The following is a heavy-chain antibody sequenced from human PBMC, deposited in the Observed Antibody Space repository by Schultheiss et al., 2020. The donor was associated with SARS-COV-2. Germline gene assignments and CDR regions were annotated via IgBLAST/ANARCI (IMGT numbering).Heavy chain of an antibody. CDR3: ARTGHCSGGNCYSSYYYMDV. J-gene: IGHJ6*03. Sequence: GGSLRLSCAASGFTFSDYYMSWIRQAPGKGLEWVSYMSSSGTTVHYADSVKGRFTISRDNAKNSLSLQMNSLRAEDTAVYYCARTGHCSGGNCYSSYYYMDVWGQGTLVTVSS. D-gene: IGHD2-15*01. CDR2: MSSSGTTV. V-gene: IGHV3-11*01. CDR1: GFTFSDYY.